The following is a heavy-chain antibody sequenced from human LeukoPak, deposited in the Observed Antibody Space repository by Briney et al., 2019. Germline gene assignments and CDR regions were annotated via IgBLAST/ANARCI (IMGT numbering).Heavy chain of an antibody. V-gene: IGHV3-30*18. J-gene: IGHJ6*02. CDR1: GFTFSSYG. CDR3: AKDSSYGSQSYGMDV. D-gene: IGHD5-18*01. CDR2: ISYDGSNK. Sequence: GGSLRLSCAASGFTFSSYGMHWVRQAPGKGLEWVAVISYDGSNKYYADSVKGRFTISRDNSKNTLYLQMNSLRAEDTAVYYCAKDSSYGSQSYGMDVWGQGTTVTVSS.